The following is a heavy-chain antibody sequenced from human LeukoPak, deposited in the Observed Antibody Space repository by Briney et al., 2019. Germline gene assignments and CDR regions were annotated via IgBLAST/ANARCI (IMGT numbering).Heavy chain of an antibody. J-gene: IGHJ6*02. CDR2: INGDGSST. Sequence: GGSLRLSCTASGFTFGDYAMSWVRQAPGKGLVWVSRINGDGSSTNYADSVRGRFTISRDNAKNTLFLQMNSLRVEDTAEYYCARDTSYGMDVWGQGTTVTVSS. CDR3: ARDTSYGMDV. D-gene: IGHD3-16*01. CDR1: GFTFGDYA. V-gene: IGHV3-74*01.